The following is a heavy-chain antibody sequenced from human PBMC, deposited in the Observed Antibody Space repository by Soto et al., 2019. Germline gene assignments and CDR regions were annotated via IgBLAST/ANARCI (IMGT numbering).Heavy chain of an antibody. J-gene: IGHJ4*02. CDR3: AREALYSSGWYYSDY. CDR2: IIPIFETA. Sequence: SVKVSCKASGGTFSSYGINWVRQAPGQGLEWMGGIIPIFETANYAQKFQDRVTITADESTSTAYTELRSLRSDDTAVYYCAREALYSSGWYYSDYWGQGTPVTVSS. V-gene: IGHV1-69*13. CDR1: GGTFSSYG. D-gene: IGHD6-13*01.